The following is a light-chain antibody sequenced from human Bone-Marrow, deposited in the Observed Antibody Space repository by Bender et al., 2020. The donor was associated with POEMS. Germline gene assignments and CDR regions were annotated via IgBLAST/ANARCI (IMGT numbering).Light chain of an antibody. V-gene: IGLV3-1*01. J-gene: IGLJ2*01. CDR3: QAWDSSTHVV. CDR2: KDD. Sequence: SYELTQPPSVSVSPGQTASITCSGDKLGDKYACWYQQKPGQSPVLVIYKDDRRPSGIAERLSGSKSGDTATLTISGTQAIDEADYYCQAWDSSTHVVFGGGTKLTVL. CDR1: KLGDKY.